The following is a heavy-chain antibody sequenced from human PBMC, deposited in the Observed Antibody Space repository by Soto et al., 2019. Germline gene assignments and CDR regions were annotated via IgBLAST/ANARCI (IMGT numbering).Heavy chain of an antibody. Sequence: GGSLRLSCAASGFTFSSYAMSWVRQAPGKGLEWVSAISGSGGSTYYADSVKGRFTISRDNSKNTLYLQMNSLRAEDTAVYYCAKSDGSRRKHSSSWYYFDYWGQGTLVTVSS. CDR1: GFTFSSYA. D-gene: IGHD6-13*01. CDR2: ISGSGGST. V-gene: IGHV3-23*01. J-gene: IGHJ4*02. CDR3: AKSDGSRRKHSSSWYYFDY.